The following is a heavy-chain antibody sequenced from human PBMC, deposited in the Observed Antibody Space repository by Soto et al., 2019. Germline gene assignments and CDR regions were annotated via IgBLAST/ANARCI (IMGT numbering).Heavy chain of an antibody. V-gene: IGHV3-74*01. CDR1: GFTFSSYW. CDR2: INSDGSST. J-gene: IGHJ5*02. D-gene: IGHD6-19*01. Sequence: PGGSLRLSCAASGFTFSSYWMHWVRQAPWKGLVWVSHINSDGSSTTYADSVKGRFTISRDNAKNSLYLQMNSLRAEDTAVYYCARDSWQWLVRGWLDPWGKGTLVTLS. CDR3: ARDSWQWLVRGWLDP.